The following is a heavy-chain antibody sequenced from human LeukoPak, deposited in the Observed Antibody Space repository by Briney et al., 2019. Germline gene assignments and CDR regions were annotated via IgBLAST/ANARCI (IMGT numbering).Heavy chain of an antibody. CDR1: GFTFSSYS. V-gene: IGHV3-21*04. D-gene: IGHD4-11*01. Sequence: GGSLRLSCAASGFTFSSYSMNWVRQAPGKGLEWVSSISSSSSYIYYADSAKGRFTISRDNAKNSLYLQMNSLRAEDTAVYYCAKDRRTVTTLGYFDYWGQGTLVTVSS. J-gene: IGHJ4*02. CDR2: ISSSSSYI. CDR3: AKDRRTVTTLGYFDY.